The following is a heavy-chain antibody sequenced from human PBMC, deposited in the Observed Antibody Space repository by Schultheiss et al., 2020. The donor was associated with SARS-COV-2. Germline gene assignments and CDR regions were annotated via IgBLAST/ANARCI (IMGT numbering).Heavy chain of an antibody. CDR1: GFTFSSFD. D-gene: IGHD3-9*01. Sequence: GGSLRLSCAASGFTFSSFDMNWVRQAPGKGLEWVSHILSSGSYTNYADSVKGRFTISRDNAKNSLYLQMNSLRAEDTAVYYCAIDTAWGQGTLVTVSS. J-gene: IGHJ5*02. V-gene: IGHV3-48*03. CDR3: AIDTA. CDR2: ILSSGSYT.